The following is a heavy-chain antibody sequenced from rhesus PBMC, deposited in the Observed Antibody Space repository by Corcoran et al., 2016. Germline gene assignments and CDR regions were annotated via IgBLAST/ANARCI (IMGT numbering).Heavy chain of an antibody. J-gene: IGHJ4*01. V-gene: IGHV3-100*02. CDR1: GFTFSSYE. CDR2: ISESGGTI. CDR3: TSSPHAGVVVATPGDY. D-gene: IGHD2-21*01. Sequence: DVQLVESGGGLVKPGGSLRLSCVASGFTFSSYEMHWVRQAPGKGLEWFSVISESGGTIYYADSVKGRFTIARDNAKNSLFLQMNSLRAEDTAVYYCTSSPHAGVVVATPGDYWGQGVLVTVSS.